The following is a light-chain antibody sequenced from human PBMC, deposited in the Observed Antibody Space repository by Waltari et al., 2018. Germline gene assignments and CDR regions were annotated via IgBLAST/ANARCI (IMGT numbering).Light chain of an antibody. J-gene: IGKJ1*01. CDR2: GAS. CDR3: QQYHRSPWT. V-gene: IGKV3-20*01. CDR1: QSVDRKWSF. Sequence: DIVLTQSPGTLSLSPGERATLSCWTSQSVDRKWSFLAWYQQRPGQAPRLLIHGASNRASGVPDRFSGSGSGTDFTLTISRLEPEDFAVYYCQQYHRSPWTFGQGTKV.